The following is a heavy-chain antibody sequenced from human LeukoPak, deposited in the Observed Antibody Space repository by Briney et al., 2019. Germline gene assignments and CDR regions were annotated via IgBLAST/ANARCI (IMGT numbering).Heavy chain of an antibody. CDR3: AREFESSGWYGGSRSKQFDY. V-gene: IGHV1-2*04. Sequence: ASVKVSCKASGYTFTGYYMHWVRQAPGQGLEWMGWINPNSGGTNYAQKFQGWVTMTRDTSISTAYMELSRLRSDDKAVYYCAREFESSGWYGGSRSKQFDYWGQGTLVTVSS. J-gene: IGHJ4*02. D-gene: IGHD6-19*01. CDR2: INPNSGGT. CDR1: GYTFTGYY.